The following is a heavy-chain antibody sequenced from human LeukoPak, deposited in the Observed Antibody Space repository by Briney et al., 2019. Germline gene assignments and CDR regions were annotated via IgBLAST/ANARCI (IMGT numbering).Heavy chain of an antibody. Sequence: PSETLSLTCTVSGGSISSSSYYWGWIRQPPGKGLEWIGSIYYSGSTYYNPSLKSRVTISVYTSKNQFSLKLSSVTAADTAVYYCATQTRVWFGELLQNWFDPWGQGTLVTVSS. V-gene: IGHV4-39*07. D-gene: IGHD3-10*01. CDR1: GGSISSSSYY. CDR2: IYYSGST. J-gene: IGHJ5*02. CDR3: ATQTRVWFGELLQNWFDP.